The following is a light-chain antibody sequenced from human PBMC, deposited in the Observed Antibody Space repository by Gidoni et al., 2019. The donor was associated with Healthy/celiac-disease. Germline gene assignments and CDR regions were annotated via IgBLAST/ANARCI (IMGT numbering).Light chain of an antibody. CDR3: QQYYSTPT. CDR2: WAS. J-gene: IGKJ2*01. CDR1: QSVLYSYNNKNY. Sequence: DIVMTQSPDSLAVSLGERATINCKSSQSVLYSYNNKNYLAWYQQKPGQPPKLLIYWASTRESGVPDRFSGSGSGTDFTLTISSLQAEDVAVYYCQQYYSTPTFGQGTKLEIK. V-gene: IGKV4-1*01.